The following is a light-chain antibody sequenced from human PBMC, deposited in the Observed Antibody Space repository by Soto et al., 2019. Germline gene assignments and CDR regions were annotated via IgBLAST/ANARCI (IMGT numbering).Light chain of an antibody. CDR2: RNN. CDR1: ISNIGNNY. Sequence: QSVLTQPPSVSGTPGQRVTISCSGGISNIGNNYVHWFQQLPGTAPKVLSNRNNQRPSGVPDRFSGSKSGTSASLAISGLPSEDEAEYYCAAWDDTVRSYVFGPGTKLTVL. CDR3: AAWDDTVRSYV. V-gene: IGLV1-47*01. J-gene: IGLJ1*01.